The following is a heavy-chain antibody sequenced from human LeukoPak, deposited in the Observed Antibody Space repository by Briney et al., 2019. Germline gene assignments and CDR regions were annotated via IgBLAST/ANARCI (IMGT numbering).Heavy chain of an antibody. J-gene: IGHJ4*02. V-gene: IGHV3-74*01. CDR3: DPHDSSSHF. CDR1: GFTFSSYW. CDR2: IKSDGSST. D-gene: IGHD6-6*01. Sequence: GGSLRLSCAASGFTFSSYWMHWVRQAPGKGLVWVSRIKSDGSSTSYAGSVKGRFTISRDNSKNTLYLQMNSLRDEDTAVYYCDPHDSSSHFWGQGTLVTVSS.